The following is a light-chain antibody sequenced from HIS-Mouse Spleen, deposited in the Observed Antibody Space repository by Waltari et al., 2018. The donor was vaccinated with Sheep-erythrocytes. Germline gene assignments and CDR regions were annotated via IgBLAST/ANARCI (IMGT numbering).Light chain of an antibody. V-gene: IGLV1-44*01. Sequence: QSVLTQPPSASGTPGQRVTISCSGSSSNIGSNTVNWYQQLPGTAPKLLIYSNNARPSGVPDRFSGSKCGTHASLAISGLQSEDEADYYCAAWDDSLNGPVFGGGTKLTVL. J-gene: IGLJ3*02. CDR1: SSNIGSNT. CDR2: SNN. CDR3: AAWDDSLNGPV.